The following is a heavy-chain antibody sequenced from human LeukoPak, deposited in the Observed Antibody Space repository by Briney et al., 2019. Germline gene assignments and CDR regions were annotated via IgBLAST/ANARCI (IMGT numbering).Heavy chain of an antibody. CDR2: INPSGGST. J-gene: IGHJ6*03. CDR3: ARSSTSCVGSICCYYYYMDV. D-gene: IGHD2-2*01. CDR1: VYTFTIYY. Sequence: ASVRVSYKASVYTFTIYYMHWVPQPPGQGREWRGIINPSGGSTSYTQKFQGRVTITRDTSTSTVYIELRSVRSDDTPVYYCARSSTSCVGSICCYYYYMDVWGKGTTVTISS. V-gene: IGHV1-46*01.